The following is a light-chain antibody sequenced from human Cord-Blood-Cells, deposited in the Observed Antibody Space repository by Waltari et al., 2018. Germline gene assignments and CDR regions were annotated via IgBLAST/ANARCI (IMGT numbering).Light chain of an antibody. CDR2: EVS. CDR1: SSDVGGYNY. CDR3: SSYTSSSTLYV. Sequence: QSALTQPASVSGSPGQSITISCTGTSSDVGGYNYVSWYQQHPGKAPKLMIYEVSNRASGVSNRFSGSKSGNTASLTISGLQAEDEAYYYCSSYTSSSTLYVFGTGTKVTVL. V-gene: IGLV2-14*01. J-gene: IGLJ1*01.